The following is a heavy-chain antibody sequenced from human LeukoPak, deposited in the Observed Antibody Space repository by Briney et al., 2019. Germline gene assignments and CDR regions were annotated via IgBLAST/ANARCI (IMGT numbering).Heavy chain of an antibody. CDR1: GGSMSSYY. CDR3: ARLLPRTGTTAYYFHNDMDV. Sequence: SETLSLTCTVSGGSMSSYYWSWIRQPPGKGLEWIGYIYYSGSTNYNPSLKSRVTISVDTSKNQFSLKLSSVTAADTADYYCARLLPRTGTTAYYFHNDMDVWGKGTTVTISS. D-gene: IGHD1-1*01. CDR2: IYYSGST. J-gene: IGHJ6*03. V-gene: IGHV4-59*12.